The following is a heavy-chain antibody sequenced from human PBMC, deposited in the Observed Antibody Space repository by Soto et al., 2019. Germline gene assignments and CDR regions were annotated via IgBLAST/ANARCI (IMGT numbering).Heavy chain of an antibody. J-gene: IGHJ4*02. CDR2: ISDSGSAI. CDR1: GFDFNDYY. CDR3: ATTAKDASTSYHSPQIFFDY. D-gene: IGHD2-2*01. V-gene: IGHV3-11*04. Sequence: QVQLVESGGGLVKPGGSLRLSCAASGFDFNDYYMSWVRQAPGKGLEWGSDISDSGSAIYYAHTVKGRFTISRDNAKNSLYLQMNSMRVEDTSVYYCATTAKDASTSYHSPQIFFDYWGQGTLVTVSS.